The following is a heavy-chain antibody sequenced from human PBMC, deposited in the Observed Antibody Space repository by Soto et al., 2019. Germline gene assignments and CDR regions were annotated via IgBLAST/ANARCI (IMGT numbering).Heavy chain of an antibody. D-gene: IGHD1-26*01. J-gene: IGHJ2*01. V-gene: IGHV1-3*01. CDR3: ARGGSLYWYFDL. Sequence: QVQLVQSGAEVKKPGASVKVSCKASGYTFTNYAMHWVRQAPGHRLEWMGWINAGNGNTKYSQKFQGRVTITRDTSASTAYMELSSLRSEDTAVYYCARGGSLYWYFDLGGRGTLVTVSS. CDR1: GYTFTNYA. CDR2: INAGNGNT.